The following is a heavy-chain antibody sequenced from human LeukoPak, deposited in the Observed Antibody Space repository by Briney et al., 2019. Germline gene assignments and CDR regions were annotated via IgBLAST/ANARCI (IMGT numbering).Heavy chain of an antibody. D-gene: IGHD5-12*01. J-gene: IGHJ4*02. CDR2: ISGSGGST. V-gene: IGHV3-23*01. CDR3: AKGDGEWLRTYYFDY. CDR1: GFTFSSYA. Sequence: PGGSLRLSCAASGFTFSSYAMSWVRQAPGKGLEWVSAISGSGGSTYYADSVKGRFTISRDNSKNTLYLQMNSLRAEDTAVYYCAKGDGEWLRTYYFDYWGQGTLVTVSS.